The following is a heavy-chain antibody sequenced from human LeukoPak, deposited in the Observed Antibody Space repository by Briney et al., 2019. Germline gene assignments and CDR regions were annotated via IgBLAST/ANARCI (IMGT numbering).Heavy chain of an antibody. CDR2: ISGSGGNT. V-gene: IGHV3-23*01. D-gene: IGHD7-27*01. J-gene: IGHJ4*02. CDR3: AKAHKLGSSGVDY. Sequence: PGGSLRLSCAASEFTFSSYGMSWVRQAPGKGLEWVSAISGSGGNTYYADSVKGRFTISRDNSKNTLYLQMNSLRAEDTAVYYCAKAHKLGSSGVDYWGQGTLVTVSS. CDR1: EFTFSSYG.